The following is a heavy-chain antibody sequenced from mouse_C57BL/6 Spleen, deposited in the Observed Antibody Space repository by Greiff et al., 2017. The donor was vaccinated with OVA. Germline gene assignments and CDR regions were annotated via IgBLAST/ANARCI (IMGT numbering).Heavy chain of an antibody. V-gene: IGHV2-6-1*01. CDR3: SRHAPSRGYFDY. CDR1: GFSLTSYG. CDR2: IWSDGST. D-gene: IGHD3-3*01. J-gene: IGHJ2*01. Sequence: VKVVESGPGLVAPSQSLSITCTVSGFSLTSYGVHWVRQPPGKGLEWLVVIWSDGSTTYNSALKSRLSISKDNSKSQVFLKMNSLQTDDTAMYYCSRHAPSRGYFDYWGQGTTLTVSS.